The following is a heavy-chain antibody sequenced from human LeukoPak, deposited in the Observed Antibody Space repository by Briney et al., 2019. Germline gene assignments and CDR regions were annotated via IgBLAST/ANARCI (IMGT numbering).Heavy chain of an antibody. Sequence: GGSLRLSCAASGFTFADYWMTWVRQVPGKGLEWVANIHKAGTESYYVDSVKGRFAISRDNAKNSLYLQLSSLRVDDTAVYYCARVGTWELQRVFDYWGQGALVTVSS. CDR3: ARVGTWELQRVFDY. V-gene: IGHV3-7*01. CDR2: IHKAGTES. D-gene: IGHD1-26*01. CDR1: GFTFADYW. J-gene: IGHJ4*02.